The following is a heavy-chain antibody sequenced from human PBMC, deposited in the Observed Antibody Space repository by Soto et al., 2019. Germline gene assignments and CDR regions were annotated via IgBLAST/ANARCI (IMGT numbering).Heavy chain of an antibody. CDR3: ARGTWDYDFWSGYYSNWFDP. CDR1: GYTFTSYD. V-gene: IGHV1-8*01. J-gene: IGHJ5*02. Sequence: VKVSCKASGYTFTSYDINWVRQATGQGLEWMGWMNPNSGNTGYAQKFQGRVTMTRNTSISTAYMELSSLRSEDTAVYYCARGTWDYDFWSGYYSNWFDPWVQGTLVTVSS. CDR2: MNPNSGNT. D-gene: IGHD3-3*01.